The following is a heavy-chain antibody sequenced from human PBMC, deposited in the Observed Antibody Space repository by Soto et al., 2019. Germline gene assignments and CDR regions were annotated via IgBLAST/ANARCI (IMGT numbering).Heavy chain of an antibody. CDR2: ISGSGGST. CDR1: GFTFSSYA. CDR3: AKSTTLYSSSWYWFDP. Sequence: PGGSLRLSCAASGFTFSSYAMSWVRQAPGKGLEWVSAISGSGGSTYYADSVKGRFTISRDNSKNTLYLQMNSLRAEDTAVYYCAKSTTLYSSSWYWFDPWGQGTLVTV. J-gene: IGHJ5*02. D-gene: IGHD6-13*01. V-gene: IGHV3-23*01.